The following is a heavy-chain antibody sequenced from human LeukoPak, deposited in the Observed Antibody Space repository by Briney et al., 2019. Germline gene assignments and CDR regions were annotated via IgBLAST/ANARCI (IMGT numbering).Heavy chain of an antibody. J-gene: IGHJ4*02. CDR1: GFTFSSYA. D-gene: IGHD1-26*01. V-gene: IGHV3-21*01. Sequence: GGSLRLSCAASGFTFSSYAMNWVRQAPGKGLEWVSSISSSSSYIYYAGSVKGRFTISRDNAKNSLYLQMNSLRAEDTAVYYCASEVGAMSGSSYWGQGTLVTVSS. CDR2: ISSSSSYI. CDR3: ASEVGAMSGSSY.